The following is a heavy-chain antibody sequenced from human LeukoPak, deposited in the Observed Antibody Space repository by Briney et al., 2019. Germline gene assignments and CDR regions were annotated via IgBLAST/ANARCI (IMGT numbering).Heavy chain of an antibody. J-gene: IGHJ4*02. Sequence: ASVKVSCKVSGYTLTELSMHWVRQAPGKGLEWMGGFEPEDGETIYAQKFQGRVTMTEDTSTDTAYMELSSLRSEDTAVYYCATQRVTGDSSGYYDYWGQGTLVTVSS. CDR2: FEPEDGET. CDR3: ATQRVTGDSSGYYDY. V-gene: IGHV1-24*01. D-gene: IGHD3-22*01. CDR1: GYTLTELS.